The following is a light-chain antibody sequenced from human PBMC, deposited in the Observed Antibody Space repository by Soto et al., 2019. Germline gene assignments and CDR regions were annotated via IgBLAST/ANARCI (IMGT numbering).Light chain of an antibody. V-gene: IGKV1-5*03. CDR2: AAS. CDR3: HHYNTYST. Sequence: DIQMTQPPSTLSASVGDRFTITCRASQSISIWLAWYQQKPGKDPXXLIYAASSLESGVPSRFIGSASGTEFTPTLSSLQPDDFATYYCHHYNTYSTFGQGTKVDIK. CDR1: QSISIW. J-gene: IGKJ1*01.